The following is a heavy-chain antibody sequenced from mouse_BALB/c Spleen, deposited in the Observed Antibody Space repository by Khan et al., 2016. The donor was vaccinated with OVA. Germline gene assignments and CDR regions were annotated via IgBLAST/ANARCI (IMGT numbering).Heavy chain of an antibody. CDR3: ARDAGRY. J-gene: IGHJ4*01. CDR2: INPKNGGT. CDR1: GYTFPEYT. D-gene: IGHD3-3*01. Sequence: EVQLQQSGPELVKPGASVKISCKTSGYTFPEYTVHWVKQSLEKGLDWIGVINPKNGGTAYNQKFKGKATLTVDKSSSTAYMELRSLISEDSAVYYCARDAGRYWGQGTSVTVAS. V-gene: IGHV1-18*01.